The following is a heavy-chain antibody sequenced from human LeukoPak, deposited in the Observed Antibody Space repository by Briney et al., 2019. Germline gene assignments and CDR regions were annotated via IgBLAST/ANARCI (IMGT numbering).Heavy chain of an antibody. V-gene: IGHV3-23*01. D-gene: IGHD1-14*01. J-gene: IGHJ5*02. Sequence: PGGSLRLSCAASGFTFSNYAMSWVRQAPKKGLEWVSGISGSGGGTYYADSVKGRFTISRDNSENTLSLQMNSLRVEDTAIYYCAKATGVPGWFDPWGQGTLVTVSS. CDR3: AKATGVPGWFDP. CDR1: GFTFSNYA. CDR2: ISGSGGGT.